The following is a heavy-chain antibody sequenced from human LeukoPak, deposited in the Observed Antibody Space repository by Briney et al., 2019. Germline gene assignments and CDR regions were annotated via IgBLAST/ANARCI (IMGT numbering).Heavy chain of an antibody. CDR3: ARWGIYGSGTYYYYGMDV. CDR1: GYTFTSYD. V-gene: IGHV1-8*01. CDR2: MNPNSGNT. D-gene: IGHD3-10*01. Sequence: ASVKVSCKASGYTFTSYDINWVRQATGQGLEWMGWMNPNSGNTGCAQKFQGRVTMTRNTSISTAYMELSSLRSEDTAVYYCARWGIYGSGTYYYYGMDVWGQGTTVTVSS. J-gene: IGHJ6*02.